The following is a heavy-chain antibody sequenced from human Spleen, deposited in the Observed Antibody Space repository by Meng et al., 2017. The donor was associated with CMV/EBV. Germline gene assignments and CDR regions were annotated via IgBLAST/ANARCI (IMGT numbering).Heavy chain of an antibody. V-gene: IGHV1-69*05. CDR3: ARSQMRGGHSAFDI. J-gene: IGHJ3*02. D-gene: IGHD2-15*01. CDR1: GGTFSSYA. Sequence: SVKVSCKASGGTFSSYAISWVRQAPGQGLGWMGGIIPIFGTANYAQKFQGRVTITTDESTSTAYMELSSLRSEDTAVYYCARSQMRGGHSAFDIWGQGTMVTVSS. CDR2: IIPIFGTA.